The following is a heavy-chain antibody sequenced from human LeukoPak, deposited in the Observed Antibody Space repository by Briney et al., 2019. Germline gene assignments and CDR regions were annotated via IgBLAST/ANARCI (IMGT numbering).Heavy chain of an antibody. CDR1: GGSISSGGYY. D-gene: IGHD5-12*01. CDR2: IYYSGST. V-gene: IGHV4-31*03. CDR3: AKRIYSGYDFPVYFDY. Sequence: SETLSLTCTVSGGSISSGGYYWSWIRQHPGKGLEWIGYIYYSGSTYYNPSLKSRVTISVDTSKNQFSLKLSSVTAEDTAVYYCAKRIYSGYDFPVYFDYWGQGTLVTVSS. J-gene: IGHJ4*02.